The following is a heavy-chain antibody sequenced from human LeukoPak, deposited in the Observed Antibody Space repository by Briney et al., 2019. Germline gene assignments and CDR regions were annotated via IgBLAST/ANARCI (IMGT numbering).Heavy chain of an antibody. Sequence: GGSLRLSCAASGFTFSSYTMHWVRQAPGKGLEWVAVVSFDGSNKYYADSVKGRFTISRDNSKNTLYLQMNSLRAEDTAVYYCARGSRYPPQYYYYGMDVWGQGTTVTVSS. D-gene: IGHD1-14*01. V-gene: IGHV3-30*04. J-gene: IGHJ6*02. CDR3: ARGSRYPPQYYYYGMDV. CDR2: VSFDGSNK. CDR1: GFTFSSYT.